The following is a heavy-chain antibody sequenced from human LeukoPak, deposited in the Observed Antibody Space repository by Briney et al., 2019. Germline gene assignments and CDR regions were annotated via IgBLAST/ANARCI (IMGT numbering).Heavy chain of an antibody. D-gene: IGHD3-10*01. CDR1: GGSFSGSYY. V-gene: IGHV4-61*02. Sequence: PSETLSLTCAVYGGSFSGSYYWSWIRQPAGKGLEWIGRIYTSGSTNYNPSLKSRVTISVDTSKNQFSLKLSSVTAADTAVYYCARARVTMVRGVLDYWGQGTLVTVSS. CDR2: IYTSGST. J-gene: IGHJ4*02. CDR3: ARARVTMVRGVLDY.